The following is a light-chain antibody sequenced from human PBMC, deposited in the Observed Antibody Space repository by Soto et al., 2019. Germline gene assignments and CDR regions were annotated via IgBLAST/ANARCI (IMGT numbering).Light chain of an antibody. Sequence: QSVLTQPASVPGSPGQSMTLSFTGTSSDVGGYNYVSWYQQHPGKAPKLMIYDVSNRPSGVSNRFSGSKSGNKASLTISGLQAEDEADYECSSYTRSSTLHVFGTGTKVTV. CDR1: SSDVGGYNY. J-gene: IGLJ1*01. V-gene: IGLV2-14*01. CDR3: SSYTRSSTLHV. CDR2: DVS.